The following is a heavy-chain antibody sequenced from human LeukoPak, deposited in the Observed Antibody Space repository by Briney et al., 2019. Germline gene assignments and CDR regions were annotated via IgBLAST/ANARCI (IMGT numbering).Heavy chain of an antibody. V-gene: IGHV3-23*01. CDR3: AKIGREEDMSYDY. CDR2: IHYSGGST. J-gene: IGHJ4*02. D-gene: IGHD1-26*01. CDR1: LFTYRQYA. Sequence: GGSLRLSCVCCLFTYRQYALRWLHQAPGKGLEWVSAIHYSGGSTYYADSVKGRFTISRDNSKNTLYLQMNSLRAEDTAVYYCAKIGREEDMSYDYWGQGALVTVSS.